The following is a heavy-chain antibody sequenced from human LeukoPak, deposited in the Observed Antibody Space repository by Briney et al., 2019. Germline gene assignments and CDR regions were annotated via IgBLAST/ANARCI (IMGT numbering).Heavy chain of an antibody. CDR2: IIPIFGTA. V-gene: IGHV1-69*13. D-gene: IGHD3-9*01. Sequence: SVKVSCKASGGTFSSYAISWVRQAPGQGLEWMGGIIPIFGTANYAHKFQGGVTITADESTSTAYMELSSLRSEDTAVYYCARDPYDTPFKDNGTTGGDYWGQGTLVTVSS. CDR3: ARDPYDTPFKDNGTTGGDY. CDR1: GGTFSSYA. J-gene: IGHJ4*02.